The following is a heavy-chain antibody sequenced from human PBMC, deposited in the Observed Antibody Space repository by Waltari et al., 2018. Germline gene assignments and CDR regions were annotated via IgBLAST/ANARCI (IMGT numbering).Heavy chain of an antibody. CDR1: GGTFSSYA. D-gene: IGHD4-17*01. CDR2: IIPIFGTA. J-gene: IGHJ4*02. Sequence: SCKASGGTFSSYAISWVRQAPGQGLEWMGGIIPIFGTANYAQKFQGRVTITADESTSTAYMELSSLRSEDTAVYYCARVTRDYGDYSFDYWGQGTLVTVSS. CDR3: ARVTRDYGDYSFDY. V-gene: IGHV1-69*01.